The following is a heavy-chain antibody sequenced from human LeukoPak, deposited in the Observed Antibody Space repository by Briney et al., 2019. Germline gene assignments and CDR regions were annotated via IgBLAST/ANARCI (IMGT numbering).Heavy chain of an antibody. CDR2: INPNSGDT. J-gene: IGHJ5*02. V-gene: IGHV1-2*06. CDR1: GYTFTGYH. D-gene: IGHD3-10*01. Sequence: ASVKVSCKASGYTFTGYHMHWVRQAPGQGLEWMGRINPNSGDTNYAQKFQGRVTMTRDTSISTAYMELSRLRSDDTAVYYCARDHLRLLWFGELPASQYNWFDPWGQGTLVTVSS. CDR3: ARDHLRLLWFGELPASQYNWFDP.